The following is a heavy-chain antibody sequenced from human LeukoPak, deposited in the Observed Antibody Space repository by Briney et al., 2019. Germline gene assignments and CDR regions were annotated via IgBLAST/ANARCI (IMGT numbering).Heavy chain of an antibody. CDR3: AKDLESGSYYGTFDY. D-gene: IGHD1-26*01. J-gene: IGHJ4*02. Sequence: GGSLRLSCAASGFTFDDYAMHWVRQAPGKGPEWVSLISWDGGSTYYADSVKGRFTISRDNSKNSLYLQMNSLRAEDTALYYCAKDLESGSYYGTFDYWGQGTLVTVSS. V-gene: IGHV3-43D*03. CDR1: GFTFDDYA. CDR2: ISWDGGST.